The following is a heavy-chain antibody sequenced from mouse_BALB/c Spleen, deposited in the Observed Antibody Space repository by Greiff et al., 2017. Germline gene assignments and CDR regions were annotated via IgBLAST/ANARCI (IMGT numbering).Heavy chain of an antibody. J-gene: IGHJ4*01. CDR1: GYSITSDYA. D-gene: IGHD2-14*01. CDR3: AKAYYRYLYAMDY. CDR2: ISYSGST. V-gene: IGHV3-2*02. Sequence: EVQLVESGPGLVKPSQSLSLTCTVTGYSITSDYAWNWIRQFPGNKLEWMGYISYSGSTSYNPSLKSRISITRDTSKNQFFLQLNSVTTEDTATYYCAKAYYRYLYAMDYWGQGTSVTVSS.